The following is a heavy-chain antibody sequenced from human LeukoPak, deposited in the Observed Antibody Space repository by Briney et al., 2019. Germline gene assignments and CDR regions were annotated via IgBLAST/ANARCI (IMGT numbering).Heavy chain of an antibody. V-gene: IGHV4-59*08. J-gene: IGHJ3*02. D-gene: IGHD3-10*01. CDR3: ARHLYSGNAFDI. CDR2: IYYSGST. CDR1: GGSISSYY. Sequence: PSETLSLTCTVSGGSISSYYWSWIRQPPGKGLEWIGYIYYSGSTNYNPSLKSRVTISVDTSKNQFSLKLSSVTAADTAVYYCARHLYSGNAFDIGGQGTMVTVS.